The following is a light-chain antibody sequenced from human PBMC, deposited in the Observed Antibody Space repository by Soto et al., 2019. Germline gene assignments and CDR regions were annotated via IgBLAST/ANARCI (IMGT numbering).Light chain of an antibody. CDR3: KSYAGRHTYV. CDR2: EVV. CDR1: KNDIGVYDF. J-gene: IGLJ2*01. V-gene: IGLV2-8*01. Sequence: QSALTQPPSASGSPGQSVTISCTGTKNDIGVYDFVSWYQHHPGKAPRLIIYEVVQRPSGVPDRFSGSKSGNTASLTVSGLQAAAEADDFCKSYAGRHTYVFGSGTKLTVL.